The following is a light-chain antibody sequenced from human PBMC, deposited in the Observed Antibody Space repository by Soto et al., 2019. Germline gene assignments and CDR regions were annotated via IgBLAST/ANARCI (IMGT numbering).Light chain of an antibody. V-gene: IGLV2-14*03. Sequence: QSALTQPASVSGSPGQSITISCTGTTSDVGAYNYVSLYQQHPGKSPKLMIYNVSYRPSGVSNRFSGSKSGNTASLIISGLQAEDDADYYCSSYTSSTAVVFGGGTKVTVL. CDR2: NVS. J-gene: IGLJ2*01. CDR1: TSDVGAYNY. CDR3: SSYTSSTAVV.